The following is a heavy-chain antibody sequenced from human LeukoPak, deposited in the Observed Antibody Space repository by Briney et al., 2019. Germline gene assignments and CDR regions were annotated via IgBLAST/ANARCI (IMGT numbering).Heavy chain of an antibody. CDR1: GFTFSSYA. J-gene: IGHJ4*02. D-gene: IGHD6-13*01. CDR3: ARERSSWCALDY. CDR2: ISYDGSNK. Sequence: GGPLRLSCAASGFTFSSYAMHWVRQAPGKGLEWVAVISYDGSNKYYADSVKGRFTISRDNSKNTLYLQMNSLRAEDTAVYYCARERSSWCALDYWGQGTLVTVSS. V-gene: IGHV3-30*04.